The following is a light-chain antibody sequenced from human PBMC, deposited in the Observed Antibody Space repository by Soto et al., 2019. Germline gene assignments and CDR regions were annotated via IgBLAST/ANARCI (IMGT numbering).Light chain of an antibody. CDR1: SSNIGSNT. CDR3: AAWDDSLNGVL. J-gene: IGLJ2*01. CDR2: AND. V-gene: IGLV1-44*01. Sequence: QSVLTQPPSASGTPGLRVTISCSGSSSNIGSNTVNWYQQLTGTAPKLLIYANDQRPSGVPDRFSGSKSGTSASLAISGLQSDDEADYYCAAWDDSLNGVLFGGGTKLTVL.